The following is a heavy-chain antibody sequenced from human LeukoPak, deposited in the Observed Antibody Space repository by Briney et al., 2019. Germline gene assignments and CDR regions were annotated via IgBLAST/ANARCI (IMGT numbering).Heavy chain of an antibody. V-gene: IGHV3-13*04. CDR2: IGSAGDT. CDR1: GFPFSNYD. D-gene: IGHD3-22*01. Sequence: GGSLRLSCTASGFPFSNYDMPWVRQATGKRLEWVSSIGSAGDTHYPDSVKGRFAISRENAENSLYLHMNSLRVGDTAVYYCARPQYYYDSSGHRKNWYFDLWGRGTLVTVSS. J-gene: IGHJ2*01. CDR3: ARPQYYYDSSGHRKNWYFDL.